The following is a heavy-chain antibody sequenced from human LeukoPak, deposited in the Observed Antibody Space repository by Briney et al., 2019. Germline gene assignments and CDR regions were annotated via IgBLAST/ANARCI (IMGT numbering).Heavy chain of an antibody. Sequence: ASVKVSRKASGYTFTSFGITWVRQAPGQGLEWMGWISAYNGNTNYAQKLQGRVTMTTDTSTSTAYMELRSLRSDDTAVYYCARDGWGCSSTSCFPGWLDPWGQGTLVTVSS. CDR2: ISAYNGNT. V-gene: IGHV1-18*01. D-gene: IGHD2-2*01. CDR3: ARDGWGCSSTSCFPGWLDP. J-gene: IGHJ5*02. CDR1: GYTFTSFG.